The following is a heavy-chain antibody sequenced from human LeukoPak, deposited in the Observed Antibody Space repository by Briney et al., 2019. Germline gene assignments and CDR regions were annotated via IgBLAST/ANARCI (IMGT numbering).Heavy chain of an antibody. J-gene: IGHJ4*02. CDR1: GGSISSYY. Sequence: PSETLSLTCTVSGGSISSYYWSWIRQPAGKGLEWIGRIYTSGSTNYNPSLKSRVTMSVDTSKNQFSLKLSSVTAADTAVYYCARAENYYDSSGYYHYYFDYWGQGTLVTVSS. D-gene: IGHD3-22*01. V-gene: IGHV4-4*07. CDR2: IYTSGST. CDR3: ARAENYYDSSGYYHYYFDY.